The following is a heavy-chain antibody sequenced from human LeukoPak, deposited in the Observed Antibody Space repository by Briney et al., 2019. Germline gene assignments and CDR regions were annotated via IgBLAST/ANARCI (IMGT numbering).Heavy chain of an antibody. V-gene: IGHV3-73*01. D-gene: IGHD3-22*01. CDR1: GFTFSGSA. Sequence: PGGSLRLSCAASGFTFSGSAMHWVRQASGKGLEWVGRIRSKANSYATAYAASVKGRFTISRDDSKNTAYLQMNSLKTEDTAAYYCTRPYYYDSSGSEGWGQGTLVTVSS. J-gene: IGHJ4*02. CDR3: TRPYYYDSSGSEG. CDR2: IRSKANSYAT.